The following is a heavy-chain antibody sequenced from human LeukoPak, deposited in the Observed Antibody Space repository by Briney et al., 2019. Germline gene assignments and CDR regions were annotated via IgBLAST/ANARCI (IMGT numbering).Heavy chain of an antibody. CDR3: ARDITLNNDAFDF. CDR1: GYTFTGYY. CDR2: INPNSGGT. J-gene: IGHJ3*01. V-gene: IGHV1-2*02. Sequence: GASVKVSCKASGYTFTGYYMHWVRQAPGQGLEWMGWINPNSGGTNYAQKFQGRVTMTRDTSITTAYMELTRLRSDDTAIYYCARDITLNNDAFDFWGQGTMVIVSS. D-gene: IGHD1/OR15-1a*01.